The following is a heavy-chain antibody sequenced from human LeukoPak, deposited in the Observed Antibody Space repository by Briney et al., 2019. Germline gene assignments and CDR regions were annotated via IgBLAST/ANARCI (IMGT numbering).Heavy chain of an antibody. V-gene: IGHV4-34*01. CDR3: ARGDPYYHGSGSYSPYYFDY. J-gene: IGHJ4*02. Sequence: SETLSLTCAVYGGSLSGYYWSLIRQPPGKGLEWIGEINHSGSTNYNPSLQSRVTISIGTSKNQFSLKLSSVTAADTAVYYCARGDPYYHGSGSYSPYYFDYWGQGTLVTVSS. CDR1: GGSLSGYY. CDR2: INHSGST. D-gene: IGHD3-10*01.